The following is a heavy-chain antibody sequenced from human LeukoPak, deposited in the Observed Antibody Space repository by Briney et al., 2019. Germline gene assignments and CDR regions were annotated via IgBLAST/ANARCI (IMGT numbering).Heavy chain of an antibody. J-gene: IGHJ4*02. Sequence: SETLSLTCTVSGGSISSSSYYWGWIRQPPGKGLEWIGSIYYGGSTYYNPSLKSRVTISVDTSKNQFSLKLSSVTAADTAVYYCARVSRGSGSKAYYFDYWGQGTLVTVSS. V-gene: IGHV4-39*01. CDR1: GGSISSSSYY. CDR2: IYYGGST. D-gene: IGHD3-10*01. CDR3: ARVSRGSGSKAYYFDY.